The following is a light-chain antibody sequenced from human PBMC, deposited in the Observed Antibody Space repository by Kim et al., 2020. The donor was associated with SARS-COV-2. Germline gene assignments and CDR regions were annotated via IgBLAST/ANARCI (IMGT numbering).Light chain of an antibody. J-gene: IGLJ2*01. CDR1: SDDVGRYKV. CDR3: CSYAGSRTYVV. Sequence: AITSSSTGNSDDVGRYKVGYGYQNQPKKGPKPMIYDVTKRPSGVCDRCYGAKSANRASLTISGLQAEDEGDYYCCSYAGSRTYVVFGGGTKVTVL. CDR2: DVT. V-gene: IGLV2-23*02.